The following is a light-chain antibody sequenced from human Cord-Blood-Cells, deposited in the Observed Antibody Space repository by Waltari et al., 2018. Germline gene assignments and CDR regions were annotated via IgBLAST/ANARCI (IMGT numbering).Light chain of an antibody. V-gene: IGLV2-14*01. CDR3: SSYTSSSTLGV. J-gene: IGLJ1*01. CDR1: SSDVGGYKY. Sequence: QSALIQPASVSGSPGKSITISCTGTSSDVGGYKYVSWYQQHPGKAPKLMIYDVSNRPSGVSNRFSGSKSGNTASLTISGLQAEDEADYYCSSYTSSSTLGVFGTGTKVTVL. CDR2: DVS.